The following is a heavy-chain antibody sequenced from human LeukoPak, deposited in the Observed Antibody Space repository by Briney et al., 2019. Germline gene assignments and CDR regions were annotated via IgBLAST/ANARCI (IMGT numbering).Heavy chain of an antibody. CDR3: AKDIAAAGTGRVKAFDI. CDR2: ISSDGSRK. Sequence: PGGSLRLSCRASRFSFRDYDMHWVRQAPGKGLEWVAVISSDGSRKHYGDSVKGRFTISRDNSKNTLYLQMNSLRAEDTAVYYCAKDIAAAGTGRVKAFDIWGQGTMVTVSS. CDR1: RFSFRDYD. V-gene: IGHV3-30*18. J-gene: IGHJ3*02. D-gene: IGHD6-13*01.